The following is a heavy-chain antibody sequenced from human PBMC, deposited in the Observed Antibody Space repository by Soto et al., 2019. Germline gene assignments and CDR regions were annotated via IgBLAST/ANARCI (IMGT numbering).Heavy chain of an antibody. Sequence: SETLSLTCTVSGGSINRYYWSWIRQPPGKGLEWIGYIYDSGSTNYNPSLKSRVTISVDTSKNQFSLKVSSVTAADTAVYYCARVGKTSSNHAPDIWGQGTMVTVSS. CDR3: ARVGKTSSNHAPDI. J-gene: IGHJ3*02. V-gene: IGHV4-59*01. CDR1: GGSINRYY. D-gene: IGHD6-13*01. CDR2: IYDSGST.